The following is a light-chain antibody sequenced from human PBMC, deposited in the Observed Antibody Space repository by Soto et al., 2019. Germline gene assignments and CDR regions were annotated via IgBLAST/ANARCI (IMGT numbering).Light chain of an antibody. CDR1: QSVSSS. J-gene: IGKJ1*01. V-gene: IGKV3-11*01. CDR3: QQYGNSRGT. Sequence: EIVVTQSPATLSLSPGERATLSCRASQSVSSSLAWYQQKPGQAPRLLIYDASNRATGIPARFSGSGSGTDFTLTISRLEPEDFAVYYCQQYGNSRGTFGQGTKVDIK. CDR2: DAS.